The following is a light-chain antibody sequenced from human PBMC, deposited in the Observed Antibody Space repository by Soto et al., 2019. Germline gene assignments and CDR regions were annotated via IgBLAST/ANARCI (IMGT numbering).Light chain of an antibody. V-gene: IGLV1-40*01. Sequence: QSVLSQPPSVSGAPGPRVTISCTGSSSNIGAGYDVHWYQPLPGTAPKLLIYGNSNRPSGVPVRFSGSKSGTSACLAITGLQAEDEADYYCQSYDSSLSGPVFGGGTKLTV. J-gene: IGLJ3*02. CDR1: SSNIGAGYD. CDR2: GNS. CDR3: QSYDSSLSGPV.